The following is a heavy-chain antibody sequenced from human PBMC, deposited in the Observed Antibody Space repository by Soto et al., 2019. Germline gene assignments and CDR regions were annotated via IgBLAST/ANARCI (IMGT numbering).Heavy chain of an antibody. CDR2: INSDGSST. CDR3: ARENIVATIYY. Sequence: GGSLRLSCAASGFTFSSYWMYWYRQAAGKGLVWVSRINSDGSSTSYAESVKGRFTISRDNAKNTLYLKMNSLRAEDTAVYYCARENIVATIYYWGQGTLVTV. D-gene: IGHD5-12*01. CDR1: GFTFSSYW. J-gene: IGHJ4*02. V-gene: IGHV3-74*01.